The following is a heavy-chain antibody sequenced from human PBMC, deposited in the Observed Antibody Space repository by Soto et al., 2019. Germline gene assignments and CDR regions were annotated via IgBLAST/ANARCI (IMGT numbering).Heavy chain of an antibody. CDR2: ISHSGIT. CDR1: GDSISRSHW. D-gene: IGHD3-22*01. J-gene: IGHJ4*02. CDR3: ARVRYDRSGFDH. Sequence: QVQLQESGPGLVRPSGALSVTCAVPGDSISRSHWWSWVRQYPGKGLEWIGEISHSGITNYNPSLKSRVTISGDKSKNQLSLKLTSVTAADTAVYYCARVRYDRSGFDHWGQGTLVSVSS. V-gene: IGHV4-4*02.